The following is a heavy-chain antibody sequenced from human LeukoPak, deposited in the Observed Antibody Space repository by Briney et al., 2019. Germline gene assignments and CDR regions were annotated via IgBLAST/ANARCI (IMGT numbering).Heavy chain of an antibody. CDR1: GFTFSNAW. D-gene: IGHD1-26*01. CDR2: IKTKTVDGAT. V-gene: IGHV3-15*01. CDR3: TTYVGATAY. Sequence: GGSLRLSCAASGFTFSNAWMNWVRQAPGKGLEWVGRIKTKTVDGATDYSAPVKGRFTISRDDSKTTLYLQMNGLKTEDTAIYYCTTYVGATAYWGQGTLVTVSS. J-gene: IGHJ4*02.